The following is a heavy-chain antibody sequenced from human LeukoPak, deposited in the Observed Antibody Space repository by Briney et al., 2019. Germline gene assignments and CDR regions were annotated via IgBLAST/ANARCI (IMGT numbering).Heavy chain of an antibody. V-gene: IGHV3-21*01. CDR1: GFTFSSYS. J-gene: IGHJ4*02. CDR2: ISSSSSYT. D-gene: IGHD2-8*01. CDR3: ASLMAVEGIDY. Sequence: GSLRLSCAASGFTFSSYSMNWVRQAPGKGLEWVSSISSSSSYTYYADTVKGRFTISRDNSKNSLYLQMNSLRAEDTAVYYCASLMAVEGIDYWGQGTLVTVSS.